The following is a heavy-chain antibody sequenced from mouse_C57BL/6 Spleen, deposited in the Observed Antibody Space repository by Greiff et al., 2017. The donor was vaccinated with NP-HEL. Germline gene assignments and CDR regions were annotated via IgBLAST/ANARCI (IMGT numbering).Heavy chain of an antibody. CDR3: ARTDYYYGDFDY. Sequence: EVMLVESGGGLVKPGGSLKLSCAASGFTFSDYGMHWVCQAPEKGLEWVAYISSGSSTIYYADTVKGRFTISRDNAKNTLFLQMTSLRSEDTAMYYCARTDYYYGDFDYWGQGTTLTVSS. CDR2: ISSGSSTI. J-gene: IGHJ2*01. D-gene: IGHD1-1*01. CDR1: GFTFSDYG. V-gene: IGHV5-17*01.